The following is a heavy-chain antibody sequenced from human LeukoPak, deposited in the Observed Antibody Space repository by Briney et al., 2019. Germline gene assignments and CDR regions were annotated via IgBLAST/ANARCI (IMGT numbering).Heavy chain of an antibody. CDR1: GGTFSSYT. D-gene: IGHD2-2*01. CDR3: ARDRVVVVPAAIDYYYGMDV. Sequence: SVKVSCKASGGTFSSYTISWVRQAPGQGLEWMGRIIPIRGIANYAQKFQGRVTITADKSTSTAYMELSSLRSEDTAVYYCARDRVVVVPAAIDYYYGMDVWGQGTTVTVSS. CDR2: IIPIRGIA. V-gene: IGHV1-69*04. J-gene: IGHJ6*02.